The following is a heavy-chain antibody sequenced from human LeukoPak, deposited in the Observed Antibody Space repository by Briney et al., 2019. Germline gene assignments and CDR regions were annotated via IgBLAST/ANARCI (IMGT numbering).Heavy chain of an antibody. CDR3: ARDLGIAVAGNWLDP. CDR1: GGSISSYY. Sequence: SETLSLTCTVSGGSISSYYWSWIRQPPGKGLEWIGYIYYSGSTNYNPSLKSRVTISVDTSKNQFSLKLSSVTAADTAVYYCARDLGIAVAGNWLDPWGQGTLVTVSS. D-gene: IGHD6-19*01. J-gene: IGHJ5*02. CDR2: IYYSGST. V-gene: IGHV4-59*01.